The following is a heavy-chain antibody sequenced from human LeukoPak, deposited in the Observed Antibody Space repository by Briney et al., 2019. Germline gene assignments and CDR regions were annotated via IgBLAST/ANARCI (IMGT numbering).Heavy chain of an antibody. V-gene: IGHV4-34*01. Sequence: PSETLSLTCAVYGGSFSGYYWSWIRQPPGKGLEWIGEINHSGSTNYNPSLKSRVTISVDTSKNQFSLKLSSVTAADTAVYYCARGSYYYDSSGPSRKEYYFDYWGQGTLVTVSS. J-gene: IGHJ4*02. D-gene: IGHD3-22*01. CDR1: GGSFSGYY. CDR3: ARGSYYYDSSGPSRKEYYFDY. CDR2: INHSGST.